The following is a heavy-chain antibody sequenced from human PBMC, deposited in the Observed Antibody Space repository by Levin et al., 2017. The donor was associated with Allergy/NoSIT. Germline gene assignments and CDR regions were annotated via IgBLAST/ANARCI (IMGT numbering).Heavy chain of an antibody. CDR3: ARVPDKEQWVIYYYYYMDV. D-gene: IGHD6-19*01. Sequence: GGSLRLSCAASGFTFSSYSMNWVRQAPGKGLEWVSYISSSSSTIYYADSVKGRFTISRDNAKNSLYLQMNSLRAEDTAVYYCARVPDKEQWVIYYYYYMDVWGKGTTVTVSS. CDR1: GFTFSSYS. V-gene: IGHV3-48*01. J-gene: IGHJ6*03. CDR2: ISSSSSTI.